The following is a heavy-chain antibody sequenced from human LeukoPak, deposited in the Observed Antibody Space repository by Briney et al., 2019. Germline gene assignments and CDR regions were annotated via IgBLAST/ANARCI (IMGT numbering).Heavy chain of an antibody. CDR2: ISGSGGST. CDR3: AKLGDPRVDTAMVRF. Sequence: GGSLRLSCAASGGTFSSYARSWVRQAPGKGLEWVSAISGSGGSTYYADSVKGRFTISRDNTKNTLYLQKNRLSPEDTAVYYCAKLGDPRVDTAMVRFWGQGTLVTVPS. J-gene: IGHJ4*02. V-gene: IGHV3-23*01. D-gene: IGHD5-18*01. CDR1: GGTFSSYA.